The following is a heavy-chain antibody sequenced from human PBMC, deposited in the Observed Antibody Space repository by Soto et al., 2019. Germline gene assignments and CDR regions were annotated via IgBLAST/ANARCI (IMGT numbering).Heavy chain of an antibody. V-gene: IGHV3-30-3*01. CDR1: GFTFSSYA. CDR3: ARDQGTRYSSGWYYFDY. CDR2: ISYDGSNK. Sequence: GGSLRLSCAASGFTFSSYAMHWARQAPGKGLEWVAVISYDGSNKYYADSVKGRFTISRDNSKNTLYLQMNSLRAEDTAVYYCARDQGTRYSSGWYYFDYWGKGTLVTVSS. D-gene: IGHD6-19*01. J-gene: IGHJ4*02.